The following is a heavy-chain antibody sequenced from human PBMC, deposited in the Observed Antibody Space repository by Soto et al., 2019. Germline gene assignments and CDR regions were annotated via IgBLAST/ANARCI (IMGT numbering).Heavy chain of an antibody. CDR3: AKGAISGTLNWFDP. CDR1: GLRFADYT. Sequence: GGSLRLSCAASGLRFADYTMYWVRQAPGKGLEWVSGLTWNSGRIAYAWSVKGRFTISRDNAKNSLYLQMNSLRAEDTAFYFCAKGAISGTLNWFDPWGQGTLVTVSS. J-gene: IGHJ5*02. D-gene: IGHD6-13*01. V-gene: IGHV3-9*01. CDR2: LTWNSGRI.